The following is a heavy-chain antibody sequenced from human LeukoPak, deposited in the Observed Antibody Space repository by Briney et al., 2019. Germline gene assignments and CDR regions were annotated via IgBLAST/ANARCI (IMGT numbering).Heavy chain of an antibody. CDR3: ARIAAAGLDAFDI. J-gene: IGHJ3*02. V-gene: IGHV3-21*01. Sequence: GGSLRLSCAASGFKFSSYSMKWVRQAPGKGPEWVSFISSSSSYIYYADSVKGRFTISRDNAKNSLYLQMNSLRAEDTAVYYCARIAAAGLDAFDIWGQGTMVTVSS. CDR2: ISSSSSYI. D-gene: IGHD6-13*01. CDR1: GFKFSSYS.